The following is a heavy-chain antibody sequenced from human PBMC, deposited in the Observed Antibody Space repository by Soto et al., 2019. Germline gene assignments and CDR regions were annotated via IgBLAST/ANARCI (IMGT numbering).Heavy chain of an antibody. Sequence: QVQLQQWGAGLLKPSETLSLTCAVYGGSFSGYYWSWIRQPPGKGLEWIGEINHSGSTNYNPSLKSRVTISVDPSKHHFSLKLSSVTAADTAVYYCASVPVDCSGGSCYSGPAEYFQHWGQGTLVTVSS. J-gene: IGHJ1*01. V-gene: IGHV4-34*01. CDR3: ASVPVDCSGGSCYSGPAEYFQH. CDR1: GGSFSGYY. D-gene: IGHD2-15*01. CDR2: INHSGST.